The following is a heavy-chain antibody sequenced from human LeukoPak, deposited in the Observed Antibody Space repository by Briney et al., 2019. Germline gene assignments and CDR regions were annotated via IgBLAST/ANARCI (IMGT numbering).Heavy chain of an antibody. J-gene: IGHJ4*02. CDR2: INPGGGST. CDR1: GYTFTSYY. CDR3: ARDLREDDFWSGYLPPYFDY. D-gene: IGHD3-3*01. V-gene: IGHV1-46*01. Sequence: GASVKVSCKASGYTFTSYYMHWVRQAPGQGLEWMGIINPGGGSTSYAQKFQGRVTMTRDTSTSTVYMELSSLRSEDTAVYYCARDLREDDFWSGYLPPYFDYWGQGTLVTVSS.